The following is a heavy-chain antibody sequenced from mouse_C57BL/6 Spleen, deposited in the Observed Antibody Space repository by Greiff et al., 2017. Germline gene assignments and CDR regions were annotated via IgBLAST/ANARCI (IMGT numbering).Heavy chain of an antibody. CDR1: GYSITSGYY. CDR3: AREKDGEGYYAMDY. CDR2: ISYDGSN. V-gene: IGHV3-6*01. J-gene: IGHJ4*01. Sequence: DVHLVESGPGLVKPSQSLSLTCSVTGYSITSGYYWNWIRQFPGNKLEWMGYISYDGSNNYNPSLKNRISITRDTSKNQFFLKLNSVTTEDTATYYWAREKDGEGYYAMDYWGQGTSVTVSS.